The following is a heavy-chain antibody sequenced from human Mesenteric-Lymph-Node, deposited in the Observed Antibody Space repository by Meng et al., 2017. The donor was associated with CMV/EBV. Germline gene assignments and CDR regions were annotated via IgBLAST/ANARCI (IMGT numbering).Heavy chain of an antibody. CDR2: IHYGGSA. V-gene: IGHV4-39*07. CDR1: ADSISGSTYH. Sequence: SETLSLTCTVSADSISGSTYHWAWLRQPPGKGLEWIGSIHYGGSAYYNPSLKRRVSISVDTSKNQFSLKLNSVTAADTAVYYCARNYYGMDVWGQGTTVTVSS. J-gene: IGHJ6*02. CDR3: ARNYYGMDV.